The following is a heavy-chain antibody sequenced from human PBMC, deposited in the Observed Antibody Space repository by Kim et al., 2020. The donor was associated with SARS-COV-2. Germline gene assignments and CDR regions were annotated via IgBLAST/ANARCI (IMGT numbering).Heavy chain of an antibody. CDR1: GFTFSSYA. D-gene: IGHD6-13*01. Sequence: GGSLRLSCAGSGFTFSSYAMSWVRQAPGKGLEWVSAISGSGGSTYFADSVKGRFTISRDNSKDTLFLQMNSLRAEDTAVYYCAKGPYSSSWYFFQHWGQGTLVTVSS. CDR2: ISGSGGST. CDR3: AKGPYSSSWYFFQH. V-gene: IGHV3-23*01. J-gene: IGHJ1*01.